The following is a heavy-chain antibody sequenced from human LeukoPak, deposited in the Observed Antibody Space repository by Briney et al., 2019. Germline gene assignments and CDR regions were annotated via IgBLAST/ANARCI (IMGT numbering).Heavy chain of an antibody. J-gene: IGHJ4*02. CDR2: IKQDGSEK. D-gene: IGHD6-13*01. V-gene: IGHV3-7*01. CDR3: ARERGDIAAAGPVAGY. Sequence: GGSLRLSCAASGFTFSSYWMSWVRQAPGKGLEWVANIKQDGSEKYYVDSVKGRFTISRDNAKNSLYLQMNSLRAEDTAVYYCARERGDIAAAGPVAGYWGQGTLVTVSS. CDR1: GFTFSSYW.